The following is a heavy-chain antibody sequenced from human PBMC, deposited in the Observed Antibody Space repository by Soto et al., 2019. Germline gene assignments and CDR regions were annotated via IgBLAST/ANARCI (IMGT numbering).Heavy chain of an antibody. CDR1: GYSFTDYH. D-gene: IGHD2-8*01. CDR3: ARGHSTDCSNGVCSFFYNHEMDV. CDR2: INPKSGGT. J-gene: IGHJ6*02. V-gene: IGHV1-2*04. Sequence: ASVKVSCKASGYSFTDYHIHWVRQAPGQGLEWLGRINPKSGGTSAAQKFQGWVTMTRDRSISTVYMELTRLRSGDTAVYFCARGHSTDCSNGVCSFFYNHEMDVWGQGTTVTVSS.